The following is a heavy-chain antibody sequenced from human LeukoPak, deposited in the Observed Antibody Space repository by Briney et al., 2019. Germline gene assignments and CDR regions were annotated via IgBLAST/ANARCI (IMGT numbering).Heavy chain of an antibody. J-gene: IGHJ3*01. D-gene: IGHD6-13*01. CDR3: ARGHPSNSKTFDV. V-gene: IGHV1-69*13. CDR1: GGTFSSYA. Sequence: ASVKVSCKASGGTFSSYAISWVRQAPGQGLEWMGGIIPIFGTTNYAQKFQGRVTITADESTSTAYLEVSSLRSDDTAVYYCARGHPSNSKTFDVWGQGTMVSVSS. CDR2: IIPIFGTT.